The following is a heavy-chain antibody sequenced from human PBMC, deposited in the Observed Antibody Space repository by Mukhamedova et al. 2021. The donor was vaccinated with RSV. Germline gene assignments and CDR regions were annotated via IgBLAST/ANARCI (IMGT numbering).Heavy chain of an antibody. V-gene: IGHV3-49*02. D-gene: IGHD1-26*01. CDR3: TRDDGGSYHPFDC. J-gene: IGHJ4*02. Sequence: ASVKGRFTISRDDSKSIAYLQMNSLKTEDTAVYYCTRDDGGSYHPFDCLGQGTLVTVSS.